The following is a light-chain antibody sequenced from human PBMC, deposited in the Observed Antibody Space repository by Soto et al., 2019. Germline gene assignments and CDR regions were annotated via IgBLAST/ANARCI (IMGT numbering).Light chain of an antibody. J-gene: IGLJ1*01. Sequence: QSVLAQPASMSGSPGQSITVSCTGSGSDIATFNYVSWYQQYPGKAPKLLIYQVTSRASGVSHRFSGSKSGNRAALTISGLQPEDEAEYYCNSYSSTSFYVFGTGTKVTVL. CDR1: GSDIATFNY. V-gene: IGLV2-14*01. CDR2: QVT. CDR3: NSYSSTSFYV.